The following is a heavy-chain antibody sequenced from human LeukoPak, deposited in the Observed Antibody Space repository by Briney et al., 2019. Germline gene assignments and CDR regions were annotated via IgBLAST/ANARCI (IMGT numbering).Heavy chain of an antibody. CDR1: GGSISSSSYY. CDR2: IYYSGST. J-gene: IGHJ6*03. D-gene: IGHD6-13*01. Sequence: SETLSLTCTVSGGSISSSSYYWSWIRQPPGKGLEWIGSIYYSGSTYYNPSLKSRVTISVDTSKNQFSLKLSSVTAADTAVYYCARGIAAAGDYYYYYMDVWGKGTTVTVSS. CDR3: ARGIAAAGDYYYYYMDV. V-gene: IGHV4-39*07.